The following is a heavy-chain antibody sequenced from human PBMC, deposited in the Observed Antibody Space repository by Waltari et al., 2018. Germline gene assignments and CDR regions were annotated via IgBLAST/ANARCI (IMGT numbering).Heavy chain of an antibody. D-gene: IGHD6-19*01. CDR3: ARDRSSGWQRKGWFDP. V-gene: IGHV3-11*04. CDR2: ISSSGSTI. Sequence: QVQLVESGGGLVKPGGSLRLSCAASGFTFSDYSLTWIRQAPGKGLEWVSYISSSGSTIYYADSVKGRFTISRDNAKNSLYLQMNSLRAEDTAVYYCARDRSSGWQRKGWFDPWGQGTLVTVSS. J-gene: IGHJ5*02. CDR1: GFTFSDYS.